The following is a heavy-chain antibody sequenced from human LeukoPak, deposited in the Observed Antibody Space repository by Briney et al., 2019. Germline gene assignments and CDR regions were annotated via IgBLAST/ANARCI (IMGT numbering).Heavy chain of an antibody. CDR1: GYSFTSYW. V-gene: IGHV5-51*01. Sequence: GESLKISCKGSGYSFTSYWIGWVRQVPGKGLEWMGIIYPGDSDTRYSPSFQGQVTISADKSISTAYLQWSSLKASDTAMYYCARLGSSRIAAAGTEGYWFDPWGQGTLVTVSS. CDR2: IYPGDSDT. J-gene: IGHJ5*02. D-gene: IGHD6-13*01. CDR3: ARLGSSRIAAAGTEGYWFDP.